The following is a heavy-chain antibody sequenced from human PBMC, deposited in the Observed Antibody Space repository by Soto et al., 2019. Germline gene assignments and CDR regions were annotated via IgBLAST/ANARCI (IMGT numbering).Heavy chain of an antibody. Sequence: QVQLVESGGGVAQPGRSLTLSCAASGFTFSRSGMHWVRQAPGKGLEWVAGTWSDGSNKYYADSVKGRFTISRDNSKNTLYLQMSSLSPDDTAVYYCARVRGSGWYFDSRGQGVLVTVSS. J-gene: IGHJ4*02. CDR1: GFTFSRSG. CDR2: TWSDGSNK. CDR3: ARVRGSGWYFDS. D-gene: IGHD6-19*01. V-gene: IGHV3-33*01.